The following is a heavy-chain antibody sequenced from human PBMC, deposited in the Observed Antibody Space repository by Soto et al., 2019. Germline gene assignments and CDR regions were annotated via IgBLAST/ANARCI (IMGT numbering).Heavy chain of an antibody. D-gene: IGHD2-15*01. J-gene: IGHJ4*02. CDR3: ARGQVVAAQH. CDR1: GDSISSTFW. Sequence: SETLSLTCAVSGDSISSTFWWTWVRQPPGKGLEWIGEVYHSGSTRYNPSLKSRVTISVDKPNNQFSLKLSSMTGADTAVYYCARGQVVAAQHWGKGTLVTVS. V-gene: IGHV4-4*02. CDR2: VYHSGST.